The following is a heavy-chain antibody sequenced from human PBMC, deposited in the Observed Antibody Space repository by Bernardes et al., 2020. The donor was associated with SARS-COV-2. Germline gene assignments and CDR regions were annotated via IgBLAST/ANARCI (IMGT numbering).Heavy chain of an antibody. Sequence: ASMKVSCKASGYTFTAYDISWVRQATGQGLEWMGWMTPNSGNTGYAQKFQGRVTMTRDTSISTAYMELSSLTSDDTAVYFCAIIMVGPTNYHYYYGMDVWGQGTTVTVSS. J-gene: IGHJ6*02. V-gene: IGHV1-8*01. CDR3: AIIMVGPTNYHYYYGMDV. CDR1: GYTFTAYD. D-gene: IGHD1-26*01. CDR2: MTPNSGNT.